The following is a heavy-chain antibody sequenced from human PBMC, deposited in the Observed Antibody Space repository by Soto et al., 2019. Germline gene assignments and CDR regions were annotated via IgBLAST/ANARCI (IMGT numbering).Heavy chain of an antibody. J-gene: IGHJ6*02. CDR3: ARDLFDGDCYSFCFDYYYGMDV. CDR2: ISSSGSTI. V-gene: IGHV3-48*03. Sequence: EVQLVESGGGLVQPGGSLRLSCAASGFTFSSYEMNWVRQAPGKGLEWVSYISSSGSTIYYADSVKGRFTISRDNAKNSLYLEMNSLRAEDTAVYYCARDLFDGDCYSFCFDYYYGMDVWGQGTTVTVSS. D-gene: IGHD2-21*02. CDR1: GFTFSSYE.